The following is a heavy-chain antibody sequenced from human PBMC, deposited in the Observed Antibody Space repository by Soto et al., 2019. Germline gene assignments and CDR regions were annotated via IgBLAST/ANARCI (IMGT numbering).Heavy chain of an antibody. V-gene: IGHV3-21*01. J-gene: IGHJ6*03. CDR3: ARYSPYFSSTSCSYYFYYYMDV. D-gene: IGHD2-2*01. CDR2: ISSSSSYI. Sequence: GGSLRLSCAASGFTFSSYSMNWVRQAPGKGLEWVSSISSSSSYIYYADSVKGRFTISRDNSKNSLYLQMNSLRAEDTAVYYCARYSPYFSSTSCSYYFYYYMDVWGKGTTVTVSS. CDR1: GFTFSSYS.